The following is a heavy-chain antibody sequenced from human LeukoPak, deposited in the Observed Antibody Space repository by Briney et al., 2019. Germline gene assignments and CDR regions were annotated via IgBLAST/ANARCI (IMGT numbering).Heavy chain of an antibody. J-gene: IGHJ4*02. Sequence: GGSLRLSCAASGFTFSSYEMNWVRQAPGKGLEWVSYISSSGSTIYYADSVKGRFTISRDNAKNSLYLQMDSLRAEDTAVYYCARGSSGWFFDYWGQGTLVTVSS. CDR3: ARGSSGWFFDY. CDR1: GFTFSSYE. D-gene: IGHD6-19*01. V-gene: IGHV3-48*03. CDR2: ISSSGSTI.